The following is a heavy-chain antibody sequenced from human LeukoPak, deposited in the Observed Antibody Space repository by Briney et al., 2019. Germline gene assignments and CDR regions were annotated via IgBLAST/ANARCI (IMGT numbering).Heavy chain of an antibody. D-gene: IGHD2-8*01. V-gene: IGHV6-1*01. CDR1: GDSVSSNSAA. Sequence: SQTLSLTFAFSGDSVSSNSAAWNWIRQSPSRGLEWLGRTYYRSKWYNDYAVSVKSQITINPDTAKNQFSLQLSCVTPADTAVYYCARGLRQGGLYVEDIVLMVYAPHGTTGNNWFDPWGQGTLVTVSS. J-gene: IGHJ5*02. CDR2: TYYRSKWYN. CDR3: ARGLRQGGLYVEDIVLMVYAPHGTTGNNWFDP.